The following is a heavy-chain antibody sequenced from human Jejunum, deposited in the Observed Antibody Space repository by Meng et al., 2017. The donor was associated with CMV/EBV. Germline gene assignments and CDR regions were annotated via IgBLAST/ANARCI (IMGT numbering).Heavy chain of an antibody. J-gene: IGHJ4*02. CDR2: MKPDSGAT. CDR1: YS. Sequence: YSIHWLRLAPGQGLEWMGLMKPDSGATDYAPKFQGRVTMTRDTSTNTAYMELHRLTSDDTAVYYCARDKVAGGYCSTTTCPQIFTYWGQGTLVTVSS. V-gene: IGHV1-2*02. CDR3: ARDKVAGGYCSTTTCPQIFTY. D-gene: IGHD2-2*01.